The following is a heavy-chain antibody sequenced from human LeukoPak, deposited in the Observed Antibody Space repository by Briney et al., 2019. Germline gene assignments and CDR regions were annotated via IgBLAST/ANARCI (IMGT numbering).Heavy chain of an antibody. D-gene: IGHD3-16*02. V-gene: IGHV4-38-2*02. J-gene: IGHJ4*02. CDR1: GYPISTGFY. Sequence: KSSETLSLTCSVSGYPISTGFYWGWIRQPPGKGLEWIGSIYHSGTTYYNSSLKSRVNISVDTSKNQFSLKLSSVTAADTAVYYCARDVIRGQGTLVTVSS. CDR3: ARDVI. CDR2: IYHSGTT.